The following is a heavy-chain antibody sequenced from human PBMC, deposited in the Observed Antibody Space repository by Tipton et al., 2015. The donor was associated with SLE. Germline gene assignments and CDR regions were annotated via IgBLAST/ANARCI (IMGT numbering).Heavy chain of an antibody. Sequence: TLSLTCTVSGGSISSYYWSWIRQPPGKGLEWIGYIYYSGSTNYNPSLKSRVTISVDTSKNQFSLKLSSVTAADTAVYYCARVISRRQRAFDYWGQGTLVTVSS. CDR3: ARVISRRQRAFDY. D-gene: IGHD6-25*01. J-gene: IGHJ4*02. CDR2: IYYSGST. CDR1: GGSISSYY. V-gene: IGHV4-59*01.